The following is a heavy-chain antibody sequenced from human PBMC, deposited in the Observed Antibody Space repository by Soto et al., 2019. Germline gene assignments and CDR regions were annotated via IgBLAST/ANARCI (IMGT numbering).Heavy chain of an antibody. CDR3: ALVDTAMVDFDY. D-gene: IGHD5-18*01. V-gene: IGHV1-3*01. CDR1: GYTFTSYA. J-gene: IGHJ4*02. CDR2: INAGNGNT. Sequence: GASVKVSCKASGYTFTSYAMHWVRQAPGQRLEWMGWINAGNGNTKYSQKFQGRVTITRDTSASTAYMELSSLRSEDTAVYYCALVDTAMVDFDYWGQGTLVTVSS.